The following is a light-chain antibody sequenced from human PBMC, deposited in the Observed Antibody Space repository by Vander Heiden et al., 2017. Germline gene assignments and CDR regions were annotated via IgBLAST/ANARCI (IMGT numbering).Light chain of an antibody. J-gene: IGLJ3*02. CDR2: DVT. Sequence: QSALTQPASVSGSPGQSITISCTGTSSDVGAANYVSCYQQHPDKAPKLIIYDVTNRPSGVSNRFSGSKSGNTASLTISGLQAEDEADYYCSSYSSNDPWVFGGGTKLTVL. CDR3: SSYSSNDPWV. V-gene: IGLV2-14*01. CDR1: SSDVGAANY.